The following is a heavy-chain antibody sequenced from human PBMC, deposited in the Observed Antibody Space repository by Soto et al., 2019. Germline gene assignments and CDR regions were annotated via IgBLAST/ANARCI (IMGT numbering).Heavy chain of an antibody. D-gene: IGHD4-17*01. CDR3: AKDGGNYGDYEY. CDR2: ISYDGSNK. V-gene: IGHV3-30*18. CDR1: GFTFSSYG. J-gene: IGHJ4*02. Sequence: QVQLVESGGGVVQPGRSLRLSCAASGFTFSSYGMHWVRQAPGKGLEWVAVISYDGSNKYYADSVKGRFTISRDNSKNTLYLQMNSLRAEDTAVYYCAKDGGNYGDYEYWGQGTLVTVSS.